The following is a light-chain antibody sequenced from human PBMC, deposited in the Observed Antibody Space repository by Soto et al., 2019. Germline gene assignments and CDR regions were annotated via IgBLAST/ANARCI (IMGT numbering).Light chain of an antibody. CDR2: AAS. V-gene: IGKV1-39*01. Sequence: DIQMTQSPSSLSASVGDRVTISCRASQTISTYLHWYQHKPGKVPRLLIYAASSLQSGVPSRFSGSGSETEFTLTISSLQPEDFATYSCQQSYSTTWTFGQGTKVDIK. J-gene: IGKJ1*01. CDR3: QQSYSTTWT. CDR1: QTISTY.